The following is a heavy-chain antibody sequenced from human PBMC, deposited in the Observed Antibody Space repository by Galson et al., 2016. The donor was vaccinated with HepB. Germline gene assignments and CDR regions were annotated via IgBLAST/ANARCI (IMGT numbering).Heavy chain of an antibody. D-gene: IGHD3-16*02. V-gene: IGHV3-30-3*01. CDR1: GFTFSSYA. Sequence: SLRLSCAASGFTFSSYAMHWVRQAPGKGLEWVAVISLGGSHNIYADSVKGRFTLSRDNSKNTLYLQMNSLRAEDTAVYYCARDDDYVWGTYRYTRTVPQYYFDYWGQGTLVTVSS. CDR2: ISLGGSHN. CDR3: ARDDDYVWGTYRYTRTVPQYYFDY. J-gene: IGHJ4*02.